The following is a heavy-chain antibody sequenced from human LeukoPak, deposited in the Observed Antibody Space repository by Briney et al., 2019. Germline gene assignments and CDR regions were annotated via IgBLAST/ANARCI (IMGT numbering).Heavy chain of an antibody. CDR1: DFTLGSNA. Sequence: GGSWNLSWPALDFTLGSNALGWFGQPQGKGLDWAPGISGSGGSTYYADSVKGRFTISRDNSRNTLYLQMNSPRAEDTAVYYCAILPGYSSGWYEVNYWGQGTLVTVSS. CDR2: ISGSGGST. D-gene: IGHD6-13*01. V-gene: IGHV3-23*01. J-gene: IGHJ4*02. CDR3: AILPGYSSGWYEVNY.